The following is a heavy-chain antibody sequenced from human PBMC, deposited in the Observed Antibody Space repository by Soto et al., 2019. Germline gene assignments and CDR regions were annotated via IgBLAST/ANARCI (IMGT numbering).Heavy chain of an antibody. Sequence: QVQLVQSGPEVKKPGASVKVSCKASGYTFTTYGISWVRQAPGQGLEWMGWINNYNGNTAYAQRFQGRFTVTTDTYTSTAYMELTNLRSDDTAVYYCAKDAVSGDSSSHLDHWGQGTLVAVSS. J-gene: IGHJ4*02. CDR3: AKDAVSGDSSSHLDH. D-gene: IGHD6-13*01. V-gene: IGHV1-18*01. CDR1: GYTFTTYG. CDR2: INNYNGNT.